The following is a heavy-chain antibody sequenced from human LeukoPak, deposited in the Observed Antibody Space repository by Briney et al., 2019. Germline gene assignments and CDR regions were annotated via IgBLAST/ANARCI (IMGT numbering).Heavy chain of an antibody. CDR2: INPNSSGT. Sequence: ASVTVSFKASGYTFTGYYMHWVRQAPGQGLEWMGWINPNSSGTNYAQKFQGRVTMTRDTSISTAYMELSRLRSDDTAVYYCARDIIYYYYMDVWGKGTTVTVSS. J-gene: IGHJ6*03. CDR1: GYTFTGYY. V-gene: IGHV1-2*02. CDR3: ARDIIYYYYMDV.